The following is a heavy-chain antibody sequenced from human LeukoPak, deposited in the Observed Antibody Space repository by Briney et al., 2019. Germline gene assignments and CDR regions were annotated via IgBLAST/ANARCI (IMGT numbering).Heavy chain of an antibody. V-gene: IGHV1-2*06. Sequence: ASVKVSCKASGYTFTGYYMHWVRQAPGQGLEWMGRINPNSGGTNYAQKFQGRVTMTRDTSISTAYMELSRLRSDDTAVYYCARVYDSSGCSDYWGQGTLVTVSS. CDR1: GYTFTGYY. CDR3: ARVYDSSGCSDY. J-gene: IGHJ4*02. D-gene: IGHD3-22*01. CDR2: INPNSGGT.